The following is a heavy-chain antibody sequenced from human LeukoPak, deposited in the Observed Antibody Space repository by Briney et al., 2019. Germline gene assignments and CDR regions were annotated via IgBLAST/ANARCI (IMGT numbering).Heavy chain of an antibody. Sequence: GGSLGLSCAASGFTFSSYAMSWVRQAPGKGLEWVSAISGSGGSTYYADSVKGRFTISRDNSKNTLYLQMNSLRAEDTAVYYCAKGVYYDYVWGSPSYYFDYWGQGTLVTVSS. D-gene: IGHD3-16*01. V-gene: IGHV3-23*01. CDR1: GFTFSSYA. CDR2: ISGSGGST. CDR3: AKGVYYDYVWGSPSYYFDY. J-gene: IGHJ4*02.